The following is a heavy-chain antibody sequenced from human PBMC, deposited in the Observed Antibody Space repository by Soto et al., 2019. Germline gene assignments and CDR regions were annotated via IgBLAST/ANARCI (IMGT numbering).Heavy chain of an antibody. CDR1: GGSVTNSSYY. CDR3: VRQRNTVPTQDLFDY. D-gene: IGHD2-2*02. CDR2: VYYRGRS. Sequence: PSETLSLTCTVSGGSVTNSSYYWGWIRQSPGKGLEWIGSVYYRGRSYSKSSVKSRVTISVDTSKNRFSLSLNSVTASDTAVYFCVRQRNTVPTQDLFDYWGPGALVPVSS. J-gene: IGHJ4*02. V-gene: IGHV4-39*01.